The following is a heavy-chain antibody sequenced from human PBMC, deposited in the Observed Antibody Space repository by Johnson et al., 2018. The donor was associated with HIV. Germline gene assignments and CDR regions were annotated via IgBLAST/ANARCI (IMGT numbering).Heavy chain of an antibody. D-gene: IGHD6-13*01. CDR2: ISYDGSNK. CDR1: GFTFSSYG. Sequence: QVQLVESGGGVVQPGRSLRLSCAASGFTFSSYGMHWVRQAPGKGLEWVAVISYDGSNKYYADSVKGRFTISRDNAKNSLYLQMNSLRAEDTAVYYCARDSSSSVGAFDIWGQGTMVTVSS. CDR3: ARDSSSSVGAFDI. J-gene: IGHJ3*02. V-gene: IGHV3-30*03.